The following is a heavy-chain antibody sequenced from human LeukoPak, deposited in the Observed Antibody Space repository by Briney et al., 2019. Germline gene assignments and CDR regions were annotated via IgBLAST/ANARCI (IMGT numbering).Heavy chain of an antibody. CDR3: ARFCGGDCYSGSPDDY. J-gene: IGHJ4*02. CDR2: SYYSGST. D-gene: IGHD2-21*02. CDR1: GGSISSGGYY. Sequence: SETLSLTCTVSGGSISSGGYYWSWIRQHPGKGLEWIGYSYYSGSTYYNPSLKSRVTISVDTSKNQFSLKLSSVTAADTAVYYCARFCGGDCYSGSPDDYWGQGTLVTVSS. V-gene: IGHV4-31*03.